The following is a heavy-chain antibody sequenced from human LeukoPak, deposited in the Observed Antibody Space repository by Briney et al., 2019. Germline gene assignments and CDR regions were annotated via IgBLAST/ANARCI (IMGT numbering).Heavy chain of an antibody. V-gene: IGHV3-23*01. J-gene: IGHJ3*02. CDR3: AKDYSGYYSHDAFDI. Sequence: GGSLRLSCAASGSTFSSYAMSWVRQAPGKGLEWVSAISGSGGNTYYADSVKGRFTISRDNSKNTLYLQMNSLRAEDTAVYYCAKDYSGYYSHDAFDIWGQGTMVTVSS. CDR2: ISGSGGNT. CDR1: GSTFSSYA. D-gene: IGHD3-22*01.